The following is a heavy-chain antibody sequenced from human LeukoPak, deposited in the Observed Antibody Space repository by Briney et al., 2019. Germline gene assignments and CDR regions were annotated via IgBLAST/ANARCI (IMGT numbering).Heavy chain of an antibody. J-gene: IGHJ6*02. Sequence: SETLSLTCTVSGGSISSSSYYWGWIRQPPGKGLEWIGYIYYSGSTNYNPSLKSRVTISVDTSKNQFSLKLSSVTAADTAVYYCARGHFSSGWYSHYYYGMDVWGQGTTVTVSS. CDR3: ARGHFSSGWYSHYYYGMDV. CDR1: GGSISSSSYY. CDR2: IYYSGST. V-gene: IGHV4-61*05. D-gene: IGHD6-19*01.